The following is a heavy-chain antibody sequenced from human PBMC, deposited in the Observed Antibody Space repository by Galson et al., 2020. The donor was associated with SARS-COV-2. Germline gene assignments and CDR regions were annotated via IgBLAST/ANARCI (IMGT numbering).Heavy chain of an antibody. Sequence: TGGSLRLSCAASGFTFSSYAMHWVRQAPGKGLEWVAVISYDGSNKYYADSVKGRFTISRDNSKNTLYLQMNSLRAEDTAVYYCARDGENYSRYWGQGTLVTVSS. V-gene: IGHV3-30-3*01. D-gene: IGHD2-15*01. CDR2: ISYDGSNK. J-gene: IGHJ4*02. CDR1: GFTFSSYA. CDR3: ARDGENYSRY.